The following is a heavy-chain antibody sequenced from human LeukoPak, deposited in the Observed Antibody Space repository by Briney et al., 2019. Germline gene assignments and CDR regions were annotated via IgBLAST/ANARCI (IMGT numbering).Heavy chain of an antibody. CDR1: GGSISSGDYS. CDR2: IYHSGST. CDR3: ARSGSRIVVVPAAFDY. J-gene: IGHJ4*02. V-gene: IGHV4-30-2*01. D-gene: IGHD2-2*01. Sequence: PSETLSLTCAVSGGSISSGDYSWSWIRQPPGKGLEWIGYIYHSGSTYYNPSLKSRVTISVDRSKNQFSLKLSSVTAADTAVYYCARSGSRIVVVPAAFDYWGQGTLVTVSS.